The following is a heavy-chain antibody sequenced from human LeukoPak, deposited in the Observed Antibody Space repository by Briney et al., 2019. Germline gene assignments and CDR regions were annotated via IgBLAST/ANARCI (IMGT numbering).Heavy chain of an antibody. D-gene: IGHD6-19*01. V-gene: IGHV3-30*02. CDR2: IWYDGSNK. CDR1: GFTFSSYG. Sequence: GGSLRLSCAASGFTFSSYGMHWVRQAPGKGLEWVAVIWYDGSNKYYADSVKGRFTISRDNSKNTLYLQMNSLRAEDTAVYYCAKGMSSGWYVAFDIWGQGTMVTVSS. CDR3: AKGMSSGWYVAFDI. J-gene: IGHJ3*02.